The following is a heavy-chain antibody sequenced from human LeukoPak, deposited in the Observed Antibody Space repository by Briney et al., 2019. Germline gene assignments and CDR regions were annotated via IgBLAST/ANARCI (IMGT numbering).Heavy chain of an antibody. D-gene: IGHD3-3*02. CDR3: ARASIFGVVASRFDP. CDR2: INDIGRT. Sequence: PSETLSLTCAVSGGSFRGFYWTWIRQPPGKGLEWIGEINDIGRTNSNPSLKGRVTISVDSSKNQFSLKLNSVTAADTAVYYCARASIFGVVASRFDPWGQGTLVTVSS. J-gene: IGHJ5*02. CDR1: GGSFRGFY. V-gene: IGHV4-34*01.